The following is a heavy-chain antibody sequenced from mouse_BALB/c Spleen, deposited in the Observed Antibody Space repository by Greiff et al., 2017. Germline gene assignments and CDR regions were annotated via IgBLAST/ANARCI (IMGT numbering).Heavy chain of an antibody. CDR2: ISSGGGNT. V-gene: IGHV5-9*03. CDR3: AREGNYPSWFAY. CDR1: GFTFSSYT. J-gene: IGHJ3*01. Sequence: EVKLMESGGGLVKPGGSLKLSCAASGFTFSSYTMSWVRQTPEKRLEWVATISSGGGNTYYPDSVKGRFTISRDNAKNNLYLQMSSLRSEDTALYYCAREGNYPSWFAYWGQGTLVTVSA. D-gene: IGHD2-1*01.